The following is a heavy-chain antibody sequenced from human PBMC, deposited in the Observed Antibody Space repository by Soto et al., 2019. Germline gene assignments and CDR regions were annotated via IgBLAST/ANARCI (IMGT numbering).Heavy chain of an antibody. CDR3: ARVGGYRGHFDY. CDR2: IIPIFGTA. J-gene: IGHJ4*02. CDR1: GGTFSSYA. Sequence: GASVKVSCKASGGTFSSYAISWVRQAPGQGLEWMGGIIPIFGTANYAQKFQGRVTITADESTSTAYMELSGLRSEDTAVYYCARVGGYRGHFDYWGQGTLVTVSS. V-gene: IGHV1-69*13. D-gene: IGHD1-26*01.